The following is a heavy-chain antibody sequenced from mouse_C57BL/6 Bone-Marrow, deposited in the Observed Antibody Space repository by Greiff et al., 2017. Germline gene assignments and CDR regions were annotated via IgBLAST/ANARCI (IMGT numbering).Heavy chain of an antibody. Sequence: QVQLKESGPELARPWASVKISCQAFYTFSRRVHFAIRDTNYWMQWVKQRPGQGLEWIGAIYPGNGDTSYNQKFKGKATLTADISSSTAYMQPSSLTAEDSAVYYCAYTTVAHWYFDVWGTGTTVTVSS. CDR2: GQGLEWIG. CDR3: AEDSAVYYCAYTTVAHWYFDV. D-gene: IGHD1-1*01. V-gene: IGHV1-87*01. CDR1: YTFSRRVH. J-gene: IGHJ1*03.